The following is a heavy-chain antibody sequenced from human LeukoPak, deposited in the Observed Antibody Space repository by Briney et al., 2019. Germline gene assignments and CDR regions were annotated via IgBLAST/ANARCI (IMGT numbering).Heavy chain of an antibody. CDR3: ARDREWGWKNFDY. CDR2: ISSSSSYI. J-gene: IGHJ4*02. V-gene: IGHV3-21*01. Sequence: KSGGSLRLSCAASGFPFSSYSMNWVRQAPGKGLEWVSSISSSSSYIYYADSVKGRFTISRDNAKNSLYLQMNSLRAEDTAVYYCARDREWGWKNFDYWGQGTLVTVSS. CDR1: GFPFSSYS. D-gene: IGHD3-3*01.